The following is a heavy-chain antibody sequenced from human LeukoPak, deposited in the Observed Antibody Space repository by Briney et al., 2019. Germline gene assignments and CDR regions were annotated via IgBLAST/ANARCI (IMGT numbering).Heavy chain of an antibody. Sequence: SVKVSCKASGGTFSSYAISWVRQAPGQGLEWMGGIIPIFGTANYAQKFQGRVTITTDESTSTAYMELSRLRSDDTAVYYCARGGTHGYYYYGMDVWGQGTTVTVSS. V-gene: IGHV1-69*05. CDR1: GGTFSSYA. D-gene: IGHD1-7*01. CDR3: ARGGTHGYYYYGMDV. CDR2: IIPIFGTA. J-gene: IGHJ6*02.